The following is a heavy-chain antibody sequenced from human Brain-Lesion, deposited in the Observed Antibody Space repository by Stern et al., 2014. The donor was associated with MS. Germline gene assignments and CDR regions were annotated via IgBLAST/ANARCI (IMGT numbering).Heavy chain of an antibody. V-gene: IGHV1-45*02. J-gene: IGHJ4*02. CDR2: ITPFTGNT. CDR1: GNTFTNRY. CDR3: AEGGSYGFVY. D-gene: IGHD4-17*01. Sequence: MQLVASGAEVKKTGSSVKVSCQASGNTFTNRYLHWVRQAPGQALEWMGWITPFTGNTNYAQNFQDRVTITMDRSMSTAYMDLSSLRSDDTAIYFCAEGGSYGFVYWGQGTLVTVSS.